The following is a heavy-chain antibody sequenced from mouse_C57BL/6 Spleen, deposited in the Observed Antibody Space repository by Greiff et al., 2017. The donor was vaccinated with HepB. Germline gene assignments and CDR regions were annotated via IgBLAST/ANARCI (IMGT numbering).Heavy chain of an antibody. CDR2: INPSSGYT. V-gene: IGHV1-4*01. J-gene: IGHJ3*01. CDR1: GYTFTSYT. D-gene: IGHD2-4*01. Sequence: QVQLQQSGAELARPGASVKMSCKASGYTFTSYTMHWVKQRPGQGLEWIGYINPSSGYTKYNQKFKDKATLTADKSSSSAYMQLSSLTSEDSAVYYCARGLEGFAYWGQGTLVTVSA. CDR3: ARGLEGFAY.